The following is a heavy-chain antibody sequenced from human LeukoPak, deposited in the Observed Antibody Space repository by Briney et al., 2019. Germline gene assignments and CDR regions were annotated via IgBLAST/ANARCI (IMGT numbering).Heavy chain of an antibody. Sequence: PGGSLSLSCAASGFTFSSYWMHWVRQAPGKGLVWVSYISGDGSSTTYADSVKGRFTISRDNAKNTLDLQMNSLRAEDTAVYYCARGGWGTAIDYWAQGTLVTVSS. J-gene: IGHJ4*02. CDR1: GFTFSSYW. D-gene: IGHD1-7*01. CDR2: ISGDGSST. CDR3: ARGGWGTAIDY. V-gene: IGHV3-74*01.